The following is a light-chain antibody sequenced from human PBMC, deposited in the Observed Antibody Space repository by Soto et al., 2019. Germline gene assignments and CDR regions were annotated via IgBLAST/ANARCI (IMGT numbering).Light chain of an antibody. J-gene: IGKJ5*01. CDR2: NAS. V-gene: IGKV1-5*03. CDR3: QQCYSAPVA. CDR1: QTISSW. Sequence: DIQMTQSPSTLPASVGDRVTLTCRASQTISSWLAWYQQKPGTAPKLLIYNASTLQSGVPSRFSGSGSGTEFTLTISSLQPDDFATYYCQQCYSAPVAFGQGTKLEIK.